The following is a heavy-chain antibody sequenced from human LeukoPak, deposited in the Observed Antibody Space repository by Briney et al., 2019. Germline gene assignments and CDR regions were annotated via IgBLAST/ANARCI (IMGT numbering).Heavy chain of an antibody. D-gene: IGHD4-17*01. CDR3: ATDLTAVTSGY. Sequence: GESLKISCEVSGYNFTNYLISWVRQMPGKGLEWRGRIAPSDSSTNARTSFQGHVYISAAKSIRTAYLQWSSLKASDTAMYYCATDLTAVTSGYWGQGTVVTVSS. CDR2: IAPSDSST. V-gene: IGHV5-10-1*01. CDR1: GYNFTNYL. J-gene: IGHJ4*02.